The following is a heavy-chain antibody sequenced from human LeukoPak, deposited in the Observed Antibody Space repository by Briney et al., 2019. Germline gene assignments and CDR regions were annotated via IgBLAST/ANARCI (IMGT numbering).Heavy chain of an antibody. CDR2: IYSGGST. Sequence: GGSLRLACAASGFTVSSNYMSWVRQAPGKGLEWVSVIYSGGSTYYADSVKGRFTISRDNSKNTLYLQMNSLRAEDTAVYYCARDRRQLWSSTTHFDYWGQGTLVTVSS. D-gene: IGHD5-18*01. V-gene: IGHV3-66*01. CDR3: ARDRRQLWSSTTHFDY. J-gene: IGHJ4*02. CDR1: GFTVSSNY.